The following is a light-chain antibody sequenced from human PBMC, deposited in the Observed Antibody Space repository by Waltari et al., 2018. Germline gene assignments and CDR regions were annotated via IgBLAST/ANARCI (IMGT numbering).Light chain of an antibody. J-gene: IGKJ1*01. Sequence: EIVLTQSPGTLSLSPGERATLSCRASQGVGKYLAWYQQRPGQAPRLLLYHTSIRATGIPDRFSGSGYWTDFSLTISRLGPEDFAVYYCQKYDFLPATFGQGTTVEIK. CDR1: QGVGKY. CDR3: QKYDFLPAT. V-gene: IGKV3-20*01. CDR2: HTS.